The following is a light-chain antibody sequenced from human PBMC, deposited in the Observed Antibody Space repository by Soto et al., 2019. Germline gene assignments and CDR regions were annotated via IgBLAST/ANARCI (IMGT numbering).Light chain of an antibody. CDR2: GAS. Sequence: DLQMTQSPSSLSAAVGDRATITCRPSQTIPRFLNWYQQKPGEVPKLLIFGASYLRSGVPSRFSGSGSGTHFALTITSLQPEDFATYFCQQSHIAPYTFGQGTNL. CDR3: QQSHIAPYT. V-gene: IGKV1-39*01. J-gene: IGKJ2*01. CDR1: QTIPRF.